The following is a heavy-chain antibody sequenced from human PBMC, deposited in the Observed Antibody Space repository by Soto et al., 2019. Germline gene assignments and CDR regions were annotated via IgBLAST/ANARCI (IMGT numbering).Heavy chain of an antibody. J-gene: IGHJ4*02. CDR1: GFTFSSYA. CDR3: ASRLNWNYDDY. Sequence: PGGSLRLSCAASGFTFSSYAMSWVRQAPGKGLEWVSAISASGGSTYYTDSVKGRFTISRDNSKNTLYLQMNSLRAEDTAVYYCASRLNWNYDDYWGQGTLVTVSS. D-gene: IGHD1-20*01. V-gene: IGHV3-23*01. CDR2: ISASGGST.